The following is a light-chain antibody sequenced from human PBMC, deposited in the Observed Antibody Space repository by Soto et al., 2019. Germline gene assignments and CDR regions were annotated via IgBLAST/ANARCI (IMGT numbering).Light chain of an antibody. CDR3: QQYDSYSPT. CDR1: QSIGNW. Sequence: DIQMTQSPSTLSASVGDRVTITCRASQSIGNWLAWYQQKPGKAPKFLIYDASSLEGGVPSRFSGSGSGTEFTLTISSLQPDDFATYYCQQYDSYSPTFGQGTKVEIK. J-gene: IGKJ1*01. CDR2: DAS. V-gene: IGKV1-5*01.